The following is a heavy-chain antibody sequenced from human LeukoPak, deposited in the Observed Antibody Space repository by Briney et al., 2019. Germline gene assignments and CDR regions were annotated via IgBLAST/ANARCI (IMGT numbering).Heavy chain of an antibody. Sequence: KPSETLSLTCTVSGGSISSYYWSWIRQPAGKGLEWIGRIYTSGSTNYNPSLKSRVTMSVDTSKNQFSLKLSSVTAADTAVYYCARGIRYFDWTIPGDWGQGTLVTVSS. CDR2: IYTSGST. CDR3: ARGIRYFDWTIPGD. V-gene: IGHV4-4*07. CDR1: GGSISSYY. D-gene: IGHD3-9*01. J-gene: IGHJ4*02.